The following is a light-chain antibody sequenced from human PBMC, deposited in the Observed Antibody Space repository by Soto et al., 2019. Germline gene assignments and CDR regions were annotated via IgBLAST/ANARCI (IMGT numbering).Light chain of an antibody. CDR3: QSSRHRPL. V-gene: IGKV1-33*01. CDR1: QDIGYY. Sequence: DIQMTQSPSSLSASVGDRVTITCQASQDIGYYLNWYQHEPGKAPKLLIYDAFNFETGVPSRFSGGGSGTHFSFTISGLQPDDVATYDGQSSRHRPLFGPGTKVDMK. J-gene: IGKJ3*01. CDR2: DAF.